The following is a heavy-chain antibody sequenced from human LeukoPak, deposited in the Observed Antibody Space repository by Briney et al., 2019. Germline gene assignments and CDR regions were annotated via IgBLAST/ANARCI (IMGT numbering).Heavy chain of an antibody. CDR3: AREGAGFDSSGYLYNWFDP. CDR2: IYTSGST. V-gene: IGHV4-4*07. CDR1: GGSISSYY. D-gene: IGHD3-22*01. Sequence: PSETLSLTCTVSGGSISSYYWSWIRQPAGKGLEWIGRIYTSGSTNYNPSLKSRVTMSVDTSKNQFSLKLSSVTAADTAVYYCAREGAGFDSSGYLYNWFDPWGQGTLVTVSS. J-gene: IGHJ5*02.